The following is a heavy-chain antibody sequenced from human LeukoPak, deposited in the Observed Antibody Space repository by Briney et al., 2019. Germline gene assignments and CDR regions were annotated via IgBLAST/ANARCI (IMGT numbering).Heavy chain of an antibody. Sequence: GGSLRLSCAASGFTFSSSDMHWVRQAPGKGLEWVAVISYDATNQYYADSVKGRFTLSRDNSKNTLYLQTNTLRDEDTAVYYCAKASSNYFYYFEYWGQGTLVTVSS. D-gene: IGHD2/OR15-2a*01. V-gene: IGHV3-30*18. CDR3: AKASSNYFYYFEY. CDR1: GFTFSSSD. CDR2: ISYDATNQ. J-gene: IGHJ4*02.